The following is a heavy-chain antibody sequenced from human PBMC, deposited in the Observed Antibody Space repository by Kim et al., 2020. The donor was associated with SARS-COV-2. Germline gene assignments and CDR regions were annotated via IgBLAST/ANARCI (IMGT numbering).Heavy chain of an antibody. CDR3: ARTYGSGRYYPFDY. J-gene: IGHJ4*02. V-gene: IGHV5-51*01. CDR2: IYPGDSDT. Sequence: GESLKISCKGSGYNFNKFWIGWVRQMPGKGPEWMGIIYPGDSDTTYSPSFQGQVSISADKSISTAYLQWRSLKASDSAMYYCARTYGSGRYYPFDYWGQG. CDR1: GYNFNKFW. D-gene: IGHD3-10*01.